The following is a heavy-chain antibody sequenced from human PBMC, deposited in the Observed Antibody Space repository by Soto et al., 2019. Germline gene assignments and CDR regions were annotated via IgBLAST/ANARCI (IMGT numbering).Heavy chain of an antibody. J-gene: IGHJ4*02. V-gene: IGHV3-23*01. CDR3: AKGVAATGNNPDY. CDR1: GFTFSSYD. CDR2: INSRGGST. Sequence: EVQLLESGGGLVQPGGSLRLSCAGSGFTFSSYDMSWVRQAPGKGLEWVSTINSRGGSTYHADSVKGRFTISRDNSKNTLYLDMNSLRAEDTAVYYCAKGVAATGNNPDYWGQGTLVTVSA. D-gene: IGHD6-13*01.